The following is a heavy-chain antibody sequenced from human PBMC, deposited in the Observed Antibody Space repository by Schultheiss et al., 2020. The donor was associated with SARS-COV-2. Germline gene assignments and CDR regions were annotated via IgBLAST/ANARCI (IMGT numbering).Heavy chain of an antibody. J-gene: IGHJ3*02. Sequence: GGSLRLSCAASGFTFSSYWMHWVRQAPGKGLVWVSRINSDGSSTSYADSVKGRFTISRHNSKNTLYLQMNSLRAEDTAVYYCARSQGQLLYDAFDIWGQGTMVTVSS. CDR3: ARSQGQLLYDAFDI. D-gene: IGHD2-2*02. CDR2: INSDGSST. V-gene: IGHV3-74*01. CDR1: GFTFSSYW.